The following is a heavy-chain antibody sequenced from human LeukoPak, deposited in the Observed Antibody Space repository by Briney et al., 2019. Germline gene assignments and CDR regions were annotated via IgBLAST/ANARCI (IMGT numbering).Heavy chain of an antibody. V-gene: IGHV4-4*07. CDR3: ARDTHYDYWSGYLNWFDP. D-gene: IGHD3-3*01. CDR1: SGSIGWFY. Sequence: SETLSLTCSISSGSIGWFYWSWIRQSAEKGLEWIGRIHASGITNYNPSLRSRVSLSLDRSKNQFSLNLTSVTAAETAVYYCARDTHYDYWSGYLNWFDPWGQGTLVTVSS. J-gene: IGHJ5*02. CDR2: IHASGIT.